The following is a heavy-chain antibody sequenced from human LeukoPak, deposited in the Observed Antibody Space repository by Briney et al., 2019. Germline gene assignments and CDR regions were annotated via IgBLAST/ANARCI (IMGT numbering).Heavy chain of an antibody. CDR1: GGSISGYY. J-gene: IGHJ4*02. CDR3: ARDYYYGGVDY. V-gene: IGHV4-4*07. D-gene: IGHD3-10*01. Sequence: SETLSLTCTVSGGSISGYYWSWIRQPAGKGLEWIGRIYTSGSTNYNPSLKSRVTMSVDTSKNQFSLKLSSVTAADTAVYHCARDYYYGGVDYWGQGTLVTVSS. CDR2: IYTSGST.